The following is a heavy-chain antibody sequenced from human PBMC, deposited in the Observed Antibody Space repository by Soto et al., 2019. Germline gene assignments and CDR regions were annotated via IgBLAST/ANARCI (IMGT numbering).Heavy chain of an antibody. CDR1: GFTFSSYG. J-gene: IGHJ4*02. D-gene: IGHD4-17*01. CDR3: ARDSNGDYYFDY. V-gene: IGHV3-33*01. CDR2: IWYDGSNK. Sequence: QVQLVESGGGVVQPGRSLRLSCAASGFTFSSYGMHWVRQAPGKGLEWVAVIWYDGSNKYYADFVKGRFTISRDNSKNTPYLQMNSLRAEDTAVYYCARDSNGDYYFDYWGQGTLVTVSS.